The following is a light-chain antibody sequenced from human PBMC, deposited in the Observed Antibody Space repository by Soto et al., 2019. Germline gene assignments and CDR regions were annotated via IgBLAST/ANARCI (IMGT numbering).Light chain of an antibody. Sequence: QSVLTQPASVSGSPGQSIAISCTGTSSDIGDYNYVSWYQQHPGKAPKLMISEVSNRPSGVSNRFSGSKSGNTASLTISGLQAEDEADYYCSSYTSTSTVVFGGGTKLTVL. J-gene: IGLJ2*01. CDR3: SSYTSTSTVV. CDR2: EVS. V-gene: IGLV2-14*01. CDR1: SSDIGDYNY.